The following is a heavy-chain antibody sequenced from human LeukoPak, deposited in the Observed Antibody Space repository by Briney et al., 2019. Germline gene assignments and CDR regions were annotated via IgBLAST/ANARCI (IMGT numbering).Heavy chain of an antibody. Sequence: SETLSLTCAVYGGSFSDYHWSWIRQPPGKGLEGIGEITHSGSTDYNPSLKSRVTISVDTSKKQFSLKLTSVAAADTAVYYCAREDSTSLKYAFDIWGQGTMVTVSS. CDR1: GGSFSDYH. CDR3: AREDSTSLKYAFDI. V-gene: IGHV4-34*01. J-gene: IGHJ3*02. CDR2: ITHSGST. D-gene: IGHD2-2*01.